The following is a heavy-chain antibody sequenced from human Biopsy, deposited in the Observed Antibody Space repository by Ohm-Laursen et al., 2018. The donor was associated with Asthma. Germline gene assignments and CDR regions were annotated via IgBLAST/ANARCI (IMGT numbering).Heavy chain of an antibody. CDR3: ARVKDGYNFDY. Sequence: SLTLSFAAASSFLPNRTAGYSWSWSPQPPGKGLEWIGYIYHSGSTYYNPSLKSRVTISVDRSKNQFSLKLSSVTAADTAVYYCARVKDGYNFDYWGQGTLVTVSS. J-gene: IGHJ4*02. CDR1: FLPNRTAGYS. D-gene: IGHD5-24*01. V-gene: IGHV4-30-2*01. CDR2: IYHSGST.